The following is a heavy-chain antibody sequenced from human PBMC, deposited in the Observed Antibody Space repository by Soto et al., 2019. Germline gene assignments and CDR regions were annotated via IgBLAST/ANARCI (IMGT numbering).Heavy chain of an antibody. Sequence: QVRLQESGPGLVKPSETLSLTCTVSDGSINSDYWSWIRQPPGKGLEWIGYIFYTGSTNYNPSLKSRVTISLDKSKNPFSLELTSVTAADTAVYYCARGYFYYYVDVWGRGTTVTVSS. CDR1: DGSINSDY. CDR3: ARGYFYYYVDV. V-gene: IGHV4-59*01. CDR2: IFYTGST. J-gene: IGHJ6*03.